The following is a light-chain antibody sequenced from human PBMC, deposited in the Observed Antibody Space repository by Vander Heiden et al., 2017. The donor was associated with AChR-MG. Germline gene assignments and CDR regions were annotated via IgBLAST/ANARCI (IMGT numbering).Light chain of an antibody. CDR2: GNS. Sequence: QSVLTPPPSVSGAPGPRVTISCTGSSSNIGAGYDVHGYQQLPGTAPKLLIYGNSNRPSGVPDRFSGSKSGTSASLAITGLQAEDEADYYCQSYDSSLSGVFGGGTKLTVL. CDR1: SSNIGAGYD. CDR3: QSYDSSLSGV. J-gene: IGLJ3*02. V-gene: IGLV1-40*01.